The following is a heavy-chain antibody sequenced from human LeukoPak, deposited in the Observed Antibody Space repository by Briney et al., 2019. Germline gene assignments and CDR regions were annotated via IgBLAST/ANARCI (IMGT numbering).Heavy chain of an antibody. CDR2: ISSSGSTI. CDR1: GFTFSDYY. Sequence: GGSLRLSCAASGFTFSDYYMSWIRQAPGKGLEWVSYISSSGSTIYYADSVKGRFTISRDNAKNSLYLQMNSLRAEDTAVYYCASSSSSSMADYWGQGTLVTVSS. CDR3: ASSSSSSMADY. J-gene: IGHJ4*02. D-gene: IGHD6-6*01. V-gene: IGHV3-11*01.